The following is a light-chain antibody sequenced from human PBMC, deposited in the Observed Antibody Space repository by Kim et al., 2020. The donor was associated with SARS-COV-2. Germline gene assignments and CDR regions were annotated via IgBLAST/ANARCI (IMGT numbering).Light chain of an antibody. J-gene: IGKJ5*01. V-gene: IGKV1-17*01. CDR2: GAS. CDR3: LQHNTYPIT. Sequence: GDRVTLKSRASQDIRNDLGWYKQNQGRAPKRLIYGASSLQSGVTARFSGSGSGTEFTPTISSLQPEDFATYFCLQHNTYPITFGQGTRLEIK. CDR1: QDIRND.